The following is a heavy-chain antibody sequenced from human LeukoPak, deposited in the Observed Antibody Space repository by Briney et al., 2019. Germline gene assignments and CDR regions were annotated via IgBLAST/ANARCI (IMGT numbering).Heavy chain of an antibody. CDR1: GDSVSSNSAA. Sequence: SQTLSLTCAISGDSVSSNSAAWNWIRQSPSRGLDWLGRTYYRSKWYNDYAVSVKSRITINPDTSKNHFSLQLNSVTPEDTAVYYCARVGKRMAAAGDYYFYMDVWGKGTTVTISS. V-gene: IGHV6-1*01. J-gene: IGHJ6*03. CDR2: TYYRSKWYN. D-gene: IGHD6-13*01. CDR3: ARVGKRMAAAGDYYFYMDV.